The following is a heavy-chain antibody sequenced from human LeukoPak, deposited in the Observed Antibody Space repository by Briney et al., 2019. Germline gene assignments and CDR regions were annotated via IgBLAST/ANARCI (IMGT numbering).Heavy chain of an antibody. CDR1: GYTFTGYY. Sequence: ASVKVSCKASGYTFTGYYMHWVRQAPGQGLEWMGWMNPNSGNTGYAQKFQGRVTMTRNTSISTAYMELSSLRSEDTAVYYCAREIVLMVYATDYYYYGMDVWGQGTTVTVSS. J-gene: IGHJ6*02. D-gene: IGHD2-8*01. CDR3: AREIVLMVYATDYYYYGMDV. CDR2: MNPNSGNT. V-gene: IGHV1-8*02.